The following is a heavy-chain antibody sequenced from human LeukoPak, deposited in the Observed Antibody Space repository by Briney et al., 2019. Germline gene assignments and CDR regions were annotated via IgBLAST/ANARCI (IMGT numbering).Heavy chain of an antibody. CDR2: INPNSGGT. Sequence: ASVKVSCKASGYAFTGYYMHWVRQAPGQGLEWMGWINPNSGGTNYAQKFQGRVTMTRDTSISTAYMELSRLRSDDTAVYYCARDRSGTGLFDYWGQGTLVTVSS. CDR1: GYAFTGYY. J-gene: IGHJ4*02. V-gene: IGHV1-2*02. D-gene: IGHD1-7*01. CDR3: ARDRSGTGLFDY.